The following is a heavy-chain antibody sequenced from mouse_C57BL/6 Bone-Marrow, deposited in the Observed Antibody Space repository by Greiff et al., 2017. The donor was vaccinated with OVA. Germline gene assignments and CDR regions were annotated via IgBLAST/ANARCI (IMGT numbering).Heavy chain of an antibody. D-gene: IGHD1-1*01. CDR3: APLYGSLFAY. CDR2: IYPRSGNT. CDR1: GYTFTSYG. V-gene: IGHV1-81*01. Sequence: VQLQQSGAELARPGASVKLSCKASGYTFTSYGISWVKQRTGQGLEWIGEIYPRSGNTYYNEKFKGKATLTADKSSSTAYMELRSLTAEDSAVYFCAPLYGSLFAYWGQGTLVTVSA. J-gene: IGHJ3*01.